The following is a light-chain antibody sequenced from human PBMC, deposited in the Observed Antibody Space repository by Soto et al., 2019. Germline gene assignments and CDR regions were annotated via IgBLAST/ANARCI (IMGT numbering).Light chain of an antibody. J-gene: IGLJ2*01. CDR3: AAWDDNLSGPL. CDR2: RND. Sequence: QSVLTQPPSASGTPGQRVTISCSGSRSNIGSNYVYWYQQLPGTAPKLLIDRNDRRPSGVPDRFSGSKSGTSASLSISGLWSEDEADYYCAAWDDNLSGPLFGGGTKLTVL. CDR1: RSNIGSNY. V-gene: IGLV1-47*03.